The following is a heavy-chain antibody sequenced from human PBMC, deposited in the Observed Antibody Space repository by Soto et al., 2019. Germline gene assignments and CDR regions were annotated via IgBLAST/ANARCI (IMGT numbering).Heavy chain of an antibody. D-gene: IGHD6-19*01. Sequence: PGGSLRLSCAASGFTFSTYAFHWVRQAPGRGLEWLSVISYDGREKYYADSVKGRFTISRDSSKNTVYLQRNSLRAEDTAVYYCARDPLAVTGSFVDYWGQGTLVTVSS. V-gene: IGHV3-30-3*01. CDR3: ARDPLAVTGSFVDY. CDR1: GFTFSTYA. J-gene: IGHJ4*02. CDR2: ISYDGREK.